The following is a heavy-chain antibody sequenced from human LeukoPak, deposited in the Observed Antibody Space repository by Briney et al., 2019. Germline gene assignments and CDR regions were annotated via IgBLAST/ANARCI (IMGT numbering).Heavy chain of an antibody. J-gene: IGHJ5*02. V-gene: IGHV1-2*02. D-gene: IGHD3-9*01. CDR3: ARAREVTGLTP. Sequence: ASVKVSCTASGYRFSGNYIHWVRQAPGQGLEWMAWINPNSGDTNYAQKFQGRVTVTRDTSISTVYMELSRLRYDDTAIYYCARAREVTGLTPWGQGTLVTVSS. CDR1: GYRFSGNY. CDR2: INPNSGDT.